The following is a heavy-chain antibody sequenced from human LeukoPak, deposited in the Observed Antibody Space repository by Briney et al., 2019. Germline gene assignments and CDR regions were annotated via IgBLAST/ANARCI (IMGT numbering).Heavy chain of an antibody. CDR1: GYSFTNYW. J-gene: IGHJ3*02. V-gene: IGHV5-51*01. CDR2: IYPGDSDT. CDR3: ARLRPHDAFDI. Sequence: GESLKISCKGSGYSFTNYWIGWVRQMPGKGLEWMGIIYPGDSDTRYSPSFQGQVTISADKSISTAYLQWSRLKASDTAIYYCARLRPHDAFDIWGQGTMVTVSS. D-gene: IGHD4-17*01.